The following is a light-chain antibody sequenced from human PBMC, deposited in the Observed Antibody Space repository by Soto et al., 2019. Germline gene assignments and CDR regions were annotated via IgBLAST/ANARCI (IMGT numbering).Light chain of an antibody. Sequence: DIQMTQSPSSLSASVGDRVTITCRASQGITDYLAWSQQKPGQVPNLLIYAASTLQSGVPSRFSGSGSGTDVTLTITGLQPEDVATYYCQNYSSAPWPFGQGPKVEIK. J-gene: IGKJ1*01. V-gene: IGKV1-27*01. CDR2: AAS. CDR3: QNYSSAPWP. CDR1: QGITDY.